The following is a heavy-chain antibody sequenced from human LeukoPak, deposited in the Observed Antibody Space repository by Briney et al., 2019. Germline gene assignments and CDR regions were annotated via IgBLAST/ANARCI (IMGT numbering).Heavy chain of an antibody. Sequence: PGRSLRLSCAASGFTFGSYAMRWVRQAPGKGLEWVAVISYDGSNKYYADSVKGRFTISRDNSKNTLYLQMDSLRAEDTAVYYCARDFARRYFDWFHYYYYGMDVWGQGTTVTVSS. J-gene: IGHJ6*02. CDR2: ISYDGSNK. CDR1: GFTFGSYA. V-gene: IGHV3-30*04. CDR3: ARDFARRYFDWFHYYYYGMDV. D-gene: IGHD3-9*01.